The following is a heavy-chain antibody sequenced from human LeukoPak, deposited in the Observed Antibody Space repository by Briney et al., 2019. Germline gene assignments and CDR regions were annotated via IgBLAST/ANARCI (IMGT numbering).Heavy chain of an antibody. D-gene: IGHD3-3*01. Sequence: PAGGSLRLSCAASGFTFSSYWMHWVRQAPGKGLVWVSRINTDGSSTSYADSVKGRFTISRDNAKNTLYLQMNSLRAEDTAVYYCARVGFLEWPLYYYYMDVWGKGTTVTVSS. CDR1: GFTFSSYW. CDR3: ARVGFLEWPLYYYYMDV. CDR2: INTDGSST. V-gene: IGHV3-74*01. J-gene: IGHJ6*03.